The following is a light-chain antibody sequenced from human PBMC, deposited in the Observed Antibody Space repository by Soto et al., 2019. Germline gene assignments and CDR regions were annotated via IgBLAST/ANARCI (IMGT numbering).Light chain of an antibody. V-gene: IGKV2-28*01. J-gene: IGKJ2*01. CDR2: LGS. CDR1: QSLLHSNGYNY. CDR3: MQARQTPRT. Sequence: DIVMTQSPLSLPVTPGEPASISCRSSQSLLHSNGYNYLDWYLQKPGQSPQLLIYLGSNRASGVPYRFSGSGSGTDFILKISRVEAEDVGVYYCMQARQTPRTFGEGTKLEIK.